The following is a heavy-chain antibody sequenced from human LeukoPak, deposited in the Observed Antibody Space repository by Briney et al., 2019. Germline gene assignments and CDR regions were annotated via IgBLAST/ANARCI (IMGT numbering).Heavy chain of an antibody. D-gene: IGHD3-3*01. V-gene: IGHV1-18*01. CDR2: ISAFNGNT. CDR1: GYTFTSYG. CDR3: ARDSVGGAFFGVVITGMDV. J-gene: IGHJ6*02. Sequence: EASVELSCTASGYTFTSYGISCVRQAPGQGLEWMGGISAFNGNTNNAQTLQGRVTMTTDTSTSTAYMELRSLRSDDTAVYYCARDSVGGAFFGVVITGMDVWGQGTTVTVSS.